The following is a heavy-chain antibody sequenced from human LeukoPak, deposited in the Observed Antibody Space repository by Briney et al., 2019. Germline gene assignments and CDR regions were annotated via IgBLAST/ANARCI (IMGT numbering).Heavy chain of an antibody. CDR3: ARSGDPSSGWYSDY. CDR1: GYTFTGYY. V-gene: IGHV1-2*02. D-gene: IGHD6-19*01. Sequence: ASVKVSCKASGYTFTGYYMHWVRQAPGQGLEWMGWINPNSGGTNYAQKFQGRVTTTRDTSISTAYMELSRLRSDDTAVYYCARSGDPSSGWYSDYWGQGTLVTVSS. J-gene: IGHJ4*02. CDR2: INPNSGGT.